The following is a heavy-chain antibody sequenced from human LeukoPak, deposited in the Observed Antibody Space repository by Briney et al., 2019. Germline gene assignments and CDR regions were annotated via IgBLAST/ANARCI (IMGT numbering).Heavy chain of an antibody. CDR1: GYTFTGYG. CDR3: TRDASSSWYHY. D-gene: IGHD6-13*01. J-gene: IGHJ4*02. CDR2: ISPLDGKT. Sequence: ASVKVSCKPSGYTFTGYGISWVRLAPGQGLEWMGWISPLDGKTNYAQKLQGRVTMTTDTSTSTAYMELRRLTSDDTAVYFCTRDASSSWYHYWGQGTLVTVSS. V-gene: IGHV1-18*01.